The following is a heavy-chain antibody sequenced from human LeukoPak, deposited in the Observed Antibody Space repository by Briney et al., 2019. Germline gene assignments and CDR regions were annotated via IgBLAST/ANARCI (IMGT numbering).Heavy chain of an antibody. CDR1: GGSINNYY. CDR3: ARHFLRGGFDS. CDR2: IYETGHT. D-gene: IGHD5-12*01. J-gene: IGHJ4*02. V-gene: IGHV4-59*08. Sequence: SETLSLTCTVSGGSINNYYWSWIRQPPGKGPEWIAYIYETGHTGYNPSLKTRVTISLDTSKNQSSLKLNSVTAADTAVYYCARHFLRGGFDSWGQGTLVAVSS.